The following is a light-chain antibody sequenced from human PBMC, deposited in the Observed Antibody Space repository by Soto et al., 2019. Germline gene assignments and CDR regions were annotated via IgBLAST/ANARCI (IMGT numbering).Light chain of an antibody. V-gene: IGKV1-33*01. J-gene: IGKJ4*01. CDR2: DAS. CDR1: QDISNY. CDR3: QQYDNLPIT. Sequence: DIQMTQSPSSLSASVGDRVTITCQASQDISNYLNWYQQKPGKAPKLLIYDASNLETGVPSRFSGSGSGTEFTCTISSRQPEDIATYYCQQYDNLPITFGGGTKVEIK.